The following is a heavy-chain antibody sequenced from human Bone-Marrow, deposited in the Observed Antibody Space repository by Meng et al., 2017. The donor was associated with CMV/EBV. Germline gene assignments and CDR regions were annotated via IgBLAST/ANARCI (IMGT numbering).Heavy chain of an antibody. Sequence: GESLKISCAASGFTFSSYAMHWVRQAPGKGLEWVAVISYDGSNKYYADSVKGRFTISRDNSKNTLYLQMNSLRAEDTAVYYCARDRTYYYDSSGYFDYGMDVWGQGTTVTVSS. J-gene: IGHJ6*02. V-gene: IGHV3-30-3*01. D-gene: IGHD3-22*01. CDR2: ISYDGSNK. CDR3: ARDRTYYYDSSGYFDYGMDV. CDR1: GFTFSSYA.